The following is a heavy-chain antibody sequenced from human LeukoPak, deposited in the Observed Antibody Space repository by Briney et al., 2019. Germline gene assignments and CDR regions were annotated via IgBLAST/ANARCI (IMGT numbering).Heavy chain of an antibody. CDR2: IYYSGST. Sequence: SETLSLTCTVSGGSISSSSYYWGWIRQPPGKGLEWIGSIYYSGSTYYNPSLKSRVTISVDTSKNQFSLKLSSVTAADTAVYYCARGASIAAAGTNDYWGQGTLVTVSS. V-gene: IGHV4-39*07. CDR3: ARGASIAAAGTNDY. J-gene: IGHJ4*02. D-gene: IGHD6-13*01. CDR1: GGSISSSSYY.